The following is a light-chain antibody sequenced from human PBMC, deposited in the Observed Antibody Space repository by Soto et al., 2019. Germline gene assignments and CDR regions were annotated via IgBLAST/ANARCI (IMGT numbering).Light chain of an antibody. CDR1: QSVSSN. J-gene: IGKJ2*01. CDR3: QQYNNWPPIYT. Sequence: EIVMTQSPGTLSVSPGERATLSCRASQSVSSNLVWYQQKPGQAPRLLLYGASTRATGITARFSGSGSGTDFTLSISRLQSEDFAVYYCQQYNNWPPIYTFGQGTKLEIK. CDR2: GAS. V-gene: IGKV3-15*01.